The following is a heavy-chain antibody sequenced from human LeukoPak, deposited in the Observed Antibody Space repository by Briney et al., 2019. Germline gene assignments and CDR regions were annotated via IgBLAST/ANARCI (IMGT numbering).Heavy chain of an antibody. Sequence: PGGSLRLSCAASGFTFSSYWMNWARQAPGKGLEWVASINHNGNVNYYVDSVKGRFTISRDNAKNSLSLQMNSLRAEDTAVYYCARAGLLWFGESYFDYWGQGALVTVSS. J-gene: IGHJ4*02. V-gene: IGHV3-7*01. CDR1: GFTFSSYW. CDR2: INHNGNVN. D-gene: IGHD3-10*01. CDR3: ARAGLLWFGESYFDY.